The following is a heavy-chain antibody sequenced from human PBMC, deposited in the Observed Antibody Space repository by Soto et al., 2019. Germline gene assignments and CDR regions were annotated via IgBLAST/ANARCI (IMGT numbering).Heavy chain of an antibody. Sequence: SATLSLTCAFSGGSIISSNWWRWVRQPPGKGLEWIRELYHSGSNNYNPSRKSPVTISVDKSKNPFSLKLSSVTAADTAVYYCARVNVLRFLERTYYYYGMDVWGQGTTVTVSS. CDR2: LYHSGSN. V-gene: IGHV4-4*02. CDR1: GGSIISSNW. J-gene: IGHJ6*02. D-gene: IGHD3-3*01. CDR3: ARVNVLRFLERTYYYYGMDV.